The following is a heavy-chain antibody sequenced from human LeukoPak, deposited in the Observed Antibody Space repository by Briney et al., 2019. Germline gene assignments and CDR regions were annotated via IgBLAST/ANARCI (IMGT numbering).Heavy chain of an antibody. CDR3: ARLKGYYGSGSYYSLYYYYYMDV. V-gene: IGHV4-34*01. D-gene: IGHD3-10*01. CDR2: INHSGST. J-gene: IGHJ6*03. CDR1: GGSFSGYY. Sequence: SETLSLTCAVYGGSFSGYYWSWIRQPPGKGLEWIGEINHSGSTNYNPSLKSRVTISVDTSKNQFSLKLSSVTAADTAVNYCARLKGYYGSGSYYSLYYYYYMDVWGKGTTVTISS.